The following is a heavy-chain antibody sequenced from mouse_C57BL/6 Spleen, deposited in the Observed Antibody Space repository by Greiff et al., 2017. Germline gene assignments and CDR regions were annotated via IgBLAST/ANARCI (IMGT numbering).Heavy chain of an antibody. Sequence: QVQLKESGPGLVQPSQSLSITCTVSGFSFTSYGVNWVRQSPGKGLEWLGVIWSGGSTDYNASFISRLSISKDNSKSQVFFKMNRLQADDTAIFYCARNYCGSLFDYWGQGTTLTVA. CDR2: IWSGGST. V-gene: IGHV2-2*01. CDR1: GFSFTSYG. J-gene: IGHJ2*01. D-gene: IGHD1-1*01. CDR3: ARNYCGSLFDY.